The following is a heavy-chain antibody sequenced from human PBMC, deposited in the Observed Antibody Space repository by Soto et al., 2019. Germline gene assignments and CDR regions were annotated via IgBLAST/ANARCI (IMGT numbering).Heavy chain of an antibody. V-gene: IGHV3-7*01. CDR3: ARDRAVDNRGWPGY. CDR2: IKQDGSER. D-gene: IGHD5-12*01. J-gene: IGHJ4*02. Sequence: EVQLVESGGGLVQPGGSLRLSCAASGFTFSDYWMSWVRQTPGWGLEWVDNIKQDGSERYYMDSVKGRFTISRDNAKNYLYLQMNSLTSEDTAVYYCARDRAVDNRGWPGYWGQGTLVTVSS. CDR1: GFTFSDYW.